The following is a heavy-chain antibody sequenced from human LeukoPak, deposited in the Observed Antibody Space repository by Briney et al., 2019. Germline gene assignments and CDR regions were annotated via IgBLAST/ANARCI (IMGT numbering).Heavy chain of an antibody. CDR3: ASIGVVISTYYYYGMDV. CDR1: GFTFSSYE. V-gene: IGHV3-48*03. Sequence: GGSLRLSCAASGFTFSSYEMNWVRQAPGKGLEWVSYISSSGSTIYYADSVKGRFTISRDNAKNSLYLRMDSLRAEDTAVYYCASIGVVISTYYYYGMDVWGQGTTVTVSS. J-gene: IGHJ6*02. CDR2: ISSSGSTI. D-gene: IGHD3-3*01.